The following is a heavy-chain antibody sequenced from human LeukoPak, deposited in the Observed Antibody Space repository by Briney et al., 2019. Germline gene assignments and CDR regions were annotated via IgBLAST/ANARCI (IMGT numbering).Heavy chain of an antibody. J-gene: IGHJ6*02. CDR1: GGSFSGYY. CDR3: ARGRGSTSFHYYYYGMDV. D-gene: IGHD2-2*01. CDR2: INHSGST. Sequence: PSETLPLTCAVYGGSFSGYYWSWIRQPPGKGLEWIGEINHSGSTNYNPSLKSRVTISVDTSKNQFSLRLSSVTAADTAVYYCARGRGSTSFHYYYYGMDVWGQGTTVTVSS. V-gene: IGHV4-34*01.